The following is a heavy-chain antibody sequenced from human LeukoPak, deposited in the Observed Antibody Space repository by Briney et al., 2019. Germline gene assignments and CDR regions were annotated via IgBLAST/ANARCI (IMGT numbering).Heavy chain of an antibody. Sequence: QSGGSLRLSCAASGFTFSSYDMHWVRQATGKGLEWVSAIGTAGDTYYPGSVKGRFTISRENAKNSLYLQMNSLRAGDTAVYYCARVVRFGESPGAAFDIWGQGTMVTVSS. J-gene: IGHJ3*02. V-gene: IGHV3-13*01. CDR2: IGTAGDT. CDR3: ARVVRFGESPGAAFDI. CDR1: GFTFSSYD. D-gene: IGHD3-10*01.